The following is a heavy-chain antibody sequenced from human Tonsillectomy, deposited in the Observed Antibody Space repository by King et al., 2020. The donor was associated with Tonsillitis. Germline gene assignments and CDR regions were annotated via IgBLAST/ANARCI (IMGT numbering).Heavy chain of an antibody. CDR3: SKRPAAVSQYYHMDV. D-gene: IGHD2-2*01. V-gene: IGHV4-4*02. CDR1: CGSISSRNW. J-gene: IGHJ6*03. Sequence: VQLQESGPGLLKPSGTLSPTCAVSCGSISSRNWWGWVRQPPGKGLEGIGEIYQSGTTHYNPSLKSRVTISVDKSKNQFSLNLTSVTAADTAVYYCSKRPAAVSQYYHMDVWGKGTTVTVSS. CDR2: IYQSGTT.